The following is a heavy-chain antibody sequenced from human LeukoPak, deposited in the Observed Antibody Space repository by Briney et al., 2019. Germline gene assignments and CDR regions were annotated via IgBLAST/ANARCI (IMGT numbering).Heavy chain of an antibody. D-gene: IGHD3-9*01. Sequence: SETLSLTCAVSGGSISSDGYSWSWIRQPPGKGLEWIGFPNNSEITNSTPSLNSRVSISTDRSKNQRSLKLRSVTAPDTAVYYCASHYYDFLTGYESFAYWGQGTLVTASS. CDR3: ASHYYDFLTGYESFAY. CDR2: PNNSEIT. V-gene: IGHV4-30-2*01. CDR1: GGSISSDGYS. J-gene: IGHJ4*02.